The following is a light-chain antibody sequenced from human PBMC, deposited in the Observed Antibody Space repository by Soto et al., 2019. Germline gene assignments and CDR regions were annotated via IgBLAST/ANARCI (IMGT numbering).Light chain of an antibody. Sequence: DIQMTQSPSPLSASVGDTVTITCRASQNIDMYLNWYQQRPREAPKVLISGASNLQSGVPSRFSGSGSGTDFTLTIHSLQPEDFATYSCQHTFSVPPWTFGQGTKVEVK. CDR3: QHTFSVPPWT. CDR1: QNIDMY. V-gene: IGKV1-39*01. J-gene: IGKJ1*01. CDR2: GAS.